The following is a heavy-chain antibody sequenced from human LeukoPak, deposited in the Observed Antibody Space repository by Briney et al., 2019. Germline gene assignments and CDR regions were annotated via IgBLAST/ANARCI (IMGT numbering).Heavy chain of an antibody. CDR2: INPKSGGT. CDR1: GYTFTSYG. J-gene: IGHJ4*02. Sequence: ASVKVSCKASGYTFTSYGISWVRQAPGQGLEWMGWINPKSGGTNEAQKFHDRVTMTRDTSIRTAYMEVSRLRSDDTAVYYCARSPDILTGENFDYWGQGTLVTVSS. V-gene: IGHV1-2*02. D-gene: IGHD3-9*01. CDR3: ARSPDILTGENFDY.